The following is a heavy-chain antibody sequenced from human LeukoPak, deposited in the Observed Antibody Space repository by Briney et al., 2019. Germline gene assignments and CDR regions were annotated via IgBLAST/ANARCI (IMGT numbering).Heavy chain of an antibody. CDR1: GGPISTHY. J-gene: IGHJ6*03. Sequence: SETLSLTCIVSGGPISTHYWSWSRQPPGKGLEWIGYNDYSGGTNYNPSLKSRVTISVDTSKNQFSLKLNSVTAADTAVYYCARGATFRGTYYMDVWGKGTTVTVSS. V-gene: IGHV4-59*11. CDR3: ARGATFRGTYYMDV. CDR2: NDYSGGT. D-gene: IGHD3-10*01.